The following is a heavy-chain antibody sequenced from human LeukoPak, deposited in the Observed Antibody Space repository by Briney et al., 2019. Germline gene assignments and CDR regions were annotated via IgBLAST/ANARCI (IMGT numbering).Heavy chain of an antibody. CDR3: ARAYPPYRAAAGTFDY. Sequence: PGGSLRLSCGASGFTFSSYSMNWVRQAPGKGLEWVSSISSSSSYIYYADSVKGRFTISRDNPKNSLYLQMNSLRAEDTAVYYCARAYPPYRAAAGTFDYWGQGTLVTVSS. J-gene: IGHJ4*02. D-gene: IGHD6-13*01. V-gene: IGHV3-21*01. CDR2: ISSSSSYI. CDR1: GFTFSSYS.